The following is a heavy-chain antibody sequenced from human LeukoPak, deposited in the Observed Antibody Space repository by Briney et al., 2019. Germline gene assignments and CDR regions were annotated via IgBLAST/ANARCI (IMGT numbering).Heavy chain of an antibody. CDR1: GFTFSSYA. CDR3: AKDINLRFYYYYYMDV. V-gene: IGHV3-23*01. Sequence: PGGSLRLSCAASGFTFSSYAMNWVRQAPGKGLEWVSAISGSGGSTYYADSVKGRFTISRDNSKNTLYLQMNSLRVEDTAIYYCAKDINLRFYYYYYMDVWGKGTTVTVPS. CDR2: ISGSGGST. J-gene: IGHJ6*03. D-gene: IGHD4-17*01.